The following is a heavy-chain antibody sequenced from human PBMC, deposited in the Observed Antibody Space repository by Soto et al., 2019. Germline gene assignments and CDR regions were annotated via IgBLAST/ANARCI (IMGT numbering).Heavy chain of an antibody. J-gene: IGHJ3*02. Sequence: EVQLLESGGGLVQPGGSLRLSCAASGFTFSSYAMSWVRQAPGKGLEWVSDINGNGGSTYYADSVKGRFTISRDNSKNTLYLQMNSLRAEDTAVDYCAKDHDSAGYDAFDIWGQGTMVTVSS. D-gene: IGHD6-13*01. V-gene: IGHV3-23*01. CDR2: INGNGGST. CDR3: AKDHDSAGYDAFDI. CDR1: GFTFSSYA.